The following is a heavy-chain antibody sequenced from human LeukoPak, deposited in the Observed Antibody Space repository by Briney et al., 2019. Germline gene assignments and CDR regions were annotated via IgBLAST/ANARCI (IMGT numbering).Heavy chain of an antibody. CDR1: GYSFTSYW. D-gene: IGHD4-17*01. CDR2: IYPGDSDT. CDR3: ARGNGDYGYGGWFDP. V-gene: IGHV5-51*01. Sequence: GESLKISCKGSGYSFTSYWIGWVRQMPGKGLEWMGIIYPGDSDTRYSPSFQGQVTISADKSISTACLQWSSLKASDTAMYYCARGNGDYGYGGWFDPWGQGTLVTVSS. J-gene: IGHJ5*02.